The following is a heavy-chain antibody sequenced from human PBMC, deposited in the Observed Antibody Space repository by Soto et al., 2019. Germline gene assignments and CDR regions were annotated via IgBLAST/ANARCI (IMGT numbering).Heavy chain of an antibody. J-gene: IGHJ5*02. Sequence: SQTLSLTCAISGDSVASNSAAWNGIRQSPSRGLEWLGRTYYRSKWHNDYALSVKSRININPDTSKNQFSLHLKSATPEDTAIYYCARIVGGAPDHWGLGTLVTVSS. CDR1: GDSVASNSAA. CDR2: TYYRSKWHN. D-gene: IGHD3-16*01. V-gene: IGHV6-1*01. CDR3: ARIVGGAPDH.